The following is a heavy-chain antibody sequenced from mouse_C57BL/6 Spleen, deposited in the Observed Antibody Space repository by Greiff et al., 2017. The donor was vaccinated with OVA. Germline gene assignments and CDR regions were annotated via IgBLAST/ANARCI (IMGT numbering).Heavy chain of an antibody. CDR1: GFTFSDYG. CDR3: ERPNNGSSYYYYAKDY. D-gene: IGHD1-1*01. J-gene: IGHJ4*01. V-gene: IGHV5-17*01. CDR2: ISSGSSTI. Sequence: EVHLVESGGGLVKPGGSLKLSCAASGFTFSDYGMHWVRQAPEKGLEWVAYISSGSSTIYYADTVKGRFTISRYNAKNTLFLQMTSLRSEDTAMYYCERPNNGSSYYYYAKDYWGQGTSVTVSA.